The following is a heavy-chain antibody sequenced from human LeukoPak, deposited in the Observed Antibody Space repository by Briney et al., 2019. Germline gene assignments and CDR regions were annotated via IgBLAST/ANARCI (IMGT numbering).Heavy chain of an antibody. V-gene: IGHV4-59*01. CDR2: IYYSGST. D-gene: IGHD6-19*01. Sequence: SETLSLTCTVSGGSISSYYWSWIRQPPGKGLEWIGYIYYSGSTNYNPSLKSRVTISVDTSKNQFSLKLSSVTAADTAVYYCARATPSGGWGNWFDPWGQGTLVTVSS. J-gene: IGHJ5*02. CDR1: GGSISSYY. CDR3: ARATPSGGWGNWFDP.